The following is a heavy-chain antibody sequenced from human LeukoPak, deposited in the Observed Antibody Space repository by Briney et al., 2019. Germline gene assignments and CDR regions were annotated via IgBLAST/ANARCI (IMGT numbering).Heavy chain of an antibody. CDR3: ARRGGSGRAFDY. J-gene: IGHJ4*02. V-gene: IGHV4-39*01. Sequence: SETLSLTCSVSGASISGGTYYWGWIRQPPGKGLEWIGSIYYTGSTYDNPSLESRVTISVDTSKNQFSLKLSSVTAADTAVYCCARRGGSGRAFDYWGQGTLVTVSS. CDR2: IYYTGST. D-gene: IGHD1-26*01. CDR1: GASISGGTYY.